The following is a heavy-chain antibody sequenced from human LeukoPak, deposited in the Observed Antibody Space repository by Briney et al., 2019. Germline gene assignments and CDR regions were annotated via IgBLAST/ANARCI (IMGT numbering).Heavy chain of an antibody. CDR1: GGSFNNYY. J-gene: IGHJ4*02. CDR3: VRDTHGGFYFDY. Sequence: PSETLYLTCTVSGGSFNNYYWSWIRQPPGKGLEWIGYVFDSGSTNYNPSLQSRVTISVDTSKNQFSLRLSSVAAADTAVYYCVRDTHGGFYFDYWGQGALVTVAS. D-gene: IGHD3-10*01. CDR2: VFDSGST. V-gene: IGHV4-59*01.